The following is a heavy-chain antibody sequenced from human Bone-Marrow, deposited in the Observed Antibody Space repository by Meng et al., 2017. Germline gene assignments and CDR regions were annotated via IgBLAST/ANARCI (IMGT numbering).Heavy chain of an antibody. CDR3: AREGGSYYPDY. V-gene: IGHV1-18*04. Sequence: HVYMLQSGAEYMKLRAYVKVSSQAFCYSFTTDVISWVRRAHGQGLEWMGWISGYNGNTKYAQKLQVRVTMTTDTSTSTDHMELRSLRSDDTDVYYCAREGGSYYPDYWGQGTLVTVSS. CDR2: ISGYNGNT. D-gene: IGHD1-26*01. J-gene: IGHJ4*02. CDR1: CYSFTTDV.